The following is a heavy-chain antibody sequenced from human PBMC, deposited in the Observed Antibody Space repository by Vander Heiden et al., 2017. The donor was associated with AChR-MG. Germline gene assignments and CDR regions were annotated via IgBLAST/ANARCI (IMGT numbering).Heavy chain of an antibody. J-gene: IGHJ6*02. V-gene: IGHV3-9*01. CDR1: GFTFDVYA. Sequence: EVQLVQSGGGLVQPGRSLRLSCAASGFTFDVYAMHWVRQAPGKGLEWVSGISWNSGSMGYADSVKGRFTISRDNAKNSLYLQMNSLGAEDTAMYYCAKDISAASYYYYGMDVWGQGTTVTVSS. CDR2: ISWNSGSM. D-gene: IGHD2-2*01. CDR3: AKDISAASYYYYGMDV.